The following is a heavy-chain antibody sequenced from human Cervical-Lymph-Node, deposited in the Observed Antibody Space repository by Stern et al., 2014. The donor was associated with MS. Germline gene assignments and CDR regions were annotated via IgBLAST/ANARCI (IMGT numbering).Heavy chain of an antibody. CDR3: ASSSCYVVCNMDV. CDR1: GYSFTNSY. Sequence: QVQLVQSGAEVKKPGASVKVSCKASGYSFTNSYIHWVRQAPGQGLEWMGIIKPNDGNTNYAHKFQGRVTMTSDTSTSTVHMELSSLGSDDTAVYYCASSSCYVVCNMDVWGQGTTVTVSS. V-gene: IGHV1-46*01. D-gene: IGHD2-2*01. J-gene: IGHJ6*02. CDR2: IKPNDGNT.